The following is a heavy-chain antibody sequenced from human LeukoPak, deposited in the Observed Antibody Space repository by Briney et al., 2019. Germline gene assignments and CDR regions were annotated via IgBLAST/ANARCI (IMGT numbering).Heavy chain of an antibody. D-gene: IGHD6-13*01. Sequence: GGSLRLSCAASGFTFRSHGMHGVRQAPGKGREGVADIWHGGSNKYYADSVKGRFTISRDNSKNTLYLQMNSLRAEDTAVYYCAKDRRKLAAAGNFDAFDIWGQGTMVTVSS. J-gene: IGHJ3*02. CDR1: GFTFRSHG. CDR2: IWHGGSNK. CDR3: AKDRRKLAAAGNFDAFDI. V-gene: IGHV3-30*02.